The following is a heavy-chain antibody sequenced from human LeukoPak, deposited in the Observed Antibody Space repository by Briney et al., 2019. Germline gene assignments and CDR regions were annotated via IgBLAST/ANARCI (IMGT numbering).Heavy chain of an antibody. V-gene: IGHV4-34*01. J-gene: IGHJ5*02. D-gene: IGHD6-6*01. CDR2: INHSGST. CDR3: ARGKVAARLNWFDP. Sequence: SETLSLTCAVYGGSFSGYYWSWIRQPPGKVLEWIGEINHSGSTNYNPSLKSRVTISVDTSKNQFSLKLSSVTAADTAVYYCARGKVAARLNWFDPWGQGTLVTVSS. CDR1: GGSFSGYY.